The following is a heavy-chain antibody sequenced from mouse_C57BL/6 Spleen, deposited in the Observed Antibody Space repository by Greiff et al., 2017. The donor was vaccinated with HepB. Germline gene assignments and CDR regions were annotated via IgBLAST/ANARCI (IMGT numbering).Heavy chain of an antibody. Sequence: VQLVESGAELVRPGASVTLSCKASGYTFTDYEMHWVKQTPVHGLEWIGAIDPETGGTAYNQKFKGKAILTADKSSSTAYMELRSLTSEDSAVYYCTGDGSSPYYFDYWGQGTTLTVSS. D-gene: IGHD1-1*01. V-gene: IGHV1-15*01. J-gene: IGHJ2*01. CDR2: IDPETGGT. CDR3: TGDGSSPYYFDY. CDR1: GYTFTDYE.